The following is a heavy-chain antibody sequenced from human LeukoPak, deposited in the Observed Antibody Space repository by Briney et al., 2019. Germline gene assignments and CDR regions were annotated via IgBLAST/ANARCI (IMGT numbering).Heavy chain of an antibody. CDR3: ARCRSGYYYYMDV. J-gene: IGHJ6*03. Sequence: GGSLRLSCAASGFTFSSYAMHWVRQAPGKGLEWVAVISYDGSSKYYADSVKGRFTISRDNSKNTLYLQMNSLRAEDTAVYYCARCRSGYYYYMDVWGKGTTVTVSS. D-gene: IGHD7-27*01. CDR1: GFTFSSYA. CDR2: ISYDGSSK. V-gene: IGHV3-30-3*01.